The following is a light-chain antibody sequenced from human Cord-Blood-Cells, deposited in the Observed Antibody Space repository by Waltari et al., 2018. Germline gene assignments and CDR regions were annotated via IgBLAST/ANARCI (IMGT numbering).Light chain of an antibody. J-gene: IGLJ3*02. CDR2: GNS. Sequence: SVLTQPPSVPGAPGPRVISSCQGGRSNFRQGSYVHLYQQLPGTAPKLLIYGNSNRPSGVPDRFSGSKSGTSASLAITGLQAEDEADYYCQSYDSSLSGSVFGGGTKLTVL. CDR1: RSNFRQGSY. CDR3: QSYDSSLSGSV. V-gene: IGLV1-40*01.